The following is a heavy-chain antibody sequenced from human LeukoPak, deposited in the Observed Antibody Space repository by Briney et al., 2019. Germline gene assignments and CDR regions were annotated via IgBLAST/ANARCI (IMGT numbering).Heavy chain of an antibody. CDR3: ARGPTMGWNFPGWFDP. D-gene: IGHD1-7*01. J-gene: IGHJ5*02. V-gene: IGHV4-61*02. CDR2: IYTSGST. Sequence: PSQTLSLTCTVSGGSISSGSYYWSWIRQPAGKGLEWIGRIYTSGSTNYNPSLKSRVTISVDTSKNQFSLKLSSVTAADTAVYYCARGPTMGWNFPGWFDPWGQGTLVTVSS. CDR1: GGSISSGSYY.